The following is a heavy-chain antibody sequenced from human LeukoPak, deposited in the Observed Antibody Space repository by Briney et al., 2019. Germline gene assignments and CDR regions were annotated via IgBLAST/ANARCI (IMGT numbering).Heavy chain of an antibody. J-gene: IGHJ3*02. D-gene: IGHD1-1*01. CDR3: ARDLGPLYNWNDGAATKKPDDAFDI. CDR2: IYTSGST. V-gene: IGHV4-4*07. CDR1: GGSISSYY. Sequence: SETLSLTCTVSGGSISSYYWSWIRQPAGKGLEWIGRIYTSGSTNYNTSLKSRVTMSVDTSKNQFSLKLSSVTAADTAVYYCARDLGPLYNWNDGAATKKPDDAFDIWGQGTMVTVSS.